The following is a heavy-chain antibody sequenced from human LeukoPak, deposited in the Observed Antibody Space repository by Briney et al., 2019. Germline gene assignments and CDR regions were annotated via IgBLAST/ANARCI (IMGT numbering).Heavy chain of an antibody. CDR3: ARDGVYSSSWSAPVDI. V-gene: IGHV1-18*01. J-gene: IGHJ3*02. D-gene: IGHD6-13*01. CDR1: GYAFTSYG. Sequence: ASVKVSCKASGYAFTSYGISWVRQAPGQGLEWMGWISAYNGNTNYAQKLQGRVTMTTDTSTSTAYMELRSLRSDDTAVYYCARDGVYSSSWSAPVDIWGQGTMVTVSS. CDR2: ISAYNGNT.